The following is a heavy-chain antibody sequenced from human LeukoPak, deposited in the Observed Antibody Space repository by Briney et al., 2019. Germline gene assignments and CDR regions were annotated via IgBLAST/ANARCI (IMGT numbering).Heavy chain of an antibody. CDR2: IYTSGST. Sequence: SETLSLTCTVSGGSISSGSYYWSWIRQPAGKGLEWIGRIYTSGSTNYNPSLKSRVTISVDTSKNQFSLKLGSVTAADTAVYYCASHCSSTSCYGTDYWGQGTLVTVSS. V-gene: IGHV4-61*02. CDR1: GGSISSGSYY. CDR3: ASHCSSTSCYGTDY. D-gene: IGHD2-2*01. J-gene: IGHJ4*02.